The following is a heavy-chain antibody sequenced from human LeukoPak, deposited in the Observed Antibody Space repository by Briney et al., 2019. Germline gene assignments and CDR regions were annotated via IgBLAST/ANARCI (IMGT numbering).Heavy chain of an antibody. J-gene: IGHJ6*03. CDR2: MNPNSGNT. CDR3: ARSSDILTGGYYYYMDV. CDR1: GYTFTSYY. Sequence: ASVKVSCKASGYTFTSYYMHWVRQAPGQGLEWMGWMNPNSGNTGYAQKFQGRVTMTRNTSISTAYMELSSLRSEDTAVYYCARSSDILTGGYYYYMDVWGKGTTVTVSS. D-gene: IGHD3-9*01. V-gene: IGHV1-8*02.